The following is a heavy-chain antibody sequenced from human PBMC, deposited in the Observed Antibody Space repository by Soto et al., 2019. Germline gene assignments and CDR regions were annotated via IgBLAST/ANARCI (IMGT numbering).Heavy chain of an antibody. CDR2: ISSSSSYI. J-gene: IGHJ4*02. D-gene: IGHD3-3*01. CDR1: GFTFSSYS. Sequence: EVQLVESGGGLVKPGGSLRLSCAASGFTFSSYSMNWVRQAPGKGLEWVSSISSSSSYIYYADSVKGRFTISRDHAKNSLYPQMNSLRAEDKAVYYFERDPNRGNTTVGLVQKTHYLAYWGQGTLVTVSS. V-gene: IGHV3-21*01. CDR3: ERDPNRGNTTVGLVQKTHYLAY.